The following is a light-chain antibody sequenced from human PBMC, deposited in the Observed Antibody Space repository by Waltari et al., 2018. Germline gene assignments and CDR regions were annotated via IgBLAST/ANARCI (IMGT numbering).Light chain of an antibody. CDR1: SSDAGGYKS. V-gene: IGLV2-14*03. Sequence: QSALTQPASVSGSPGQSISISCTGISSDAGGYKSVSWYQHHPGNAPKPLIYDVFNRPSGVSNRFSGSKSGNAASLAISGLQAEDEGVYYCSSYASSPPHVVFGAGTKLTVL. CDR2: DVF. CDR3: SSYASSPPHVV. J-gene: IGLJ2*01.